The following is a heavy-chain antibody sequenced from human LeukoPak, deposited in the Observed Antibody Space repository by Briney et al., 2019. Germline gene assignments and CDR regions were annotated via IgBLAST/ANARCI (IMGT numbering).Heavy chain of an antibody. J-gene: IGHJ6*03. CDR3: ANPFSTPRSNYYIDV. D-gene: IGHD2-2*01. CDR2: ISGSGGST. V-gene: IGHV3-23*01. Sequence: GGSLRLSSAASGFTFSSYAMSWVRQAPGKGLEWVSAISGSGGSTYYADSVKGRFTISRDNSKSTLYLQMNSLRAEDTAVYYCANPFSTPRSNYYIDVWGKGTTVTVSS. CDR1: GFTFSSYA.